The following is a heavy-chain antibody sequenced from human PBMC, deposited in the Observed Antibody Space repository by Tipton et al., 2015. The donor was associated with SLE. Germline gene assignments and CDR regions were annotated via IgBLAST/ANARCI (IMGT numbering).Heavy chain of an antibody. V-gene: IGHV4-34*01. CDR2: VNHSGST. Sequence: AGLVKPSETLSLTCAVYDGSFSAHYWSWIRQPPGKGLEWIGEVNHSGSTNYNPSLKSRVTISVDTSKNQFSLKLTSVTAADTAVYYCARHGSRYTSSYYADYWGQGTLVTVSS. J-gene: IGHJ4*02. D-gene: IGHD6-13*01. CDR3: ARHGSRYTSSYYADY. CDR1: DGSFSAHY.